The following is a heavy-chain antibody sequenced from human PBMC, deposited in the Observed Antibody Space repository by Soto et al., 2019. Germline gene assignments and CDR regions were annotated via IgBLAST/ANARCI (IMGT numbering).Heavy chain of an antibody. V-gene: IGHV3-53*04. CDR2: IYSGGDT. CDR3: SRKTKSLPSWGDV. J-gene: IGHJ6*04. CDR1: GFAVRHNY. Sequence: EVQLVESGGGLVQPGGSLRLSCTAAGFAVRHNYMTWVRQAPGKGLEWVSLIYSGGDTAYADSVKGRFTISRHTSQNTLYLQMNSLRAEDMAVYYCSRKTKSLPSWGDVWGKGTAVTVSS. D-gene: IGHD1-26*01.